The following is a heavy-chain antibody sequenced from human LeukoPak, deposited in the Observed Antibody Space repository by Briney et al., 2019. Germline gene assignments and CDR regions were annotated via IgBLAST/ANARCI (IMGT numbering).Heavy chain of an antibody. J-gene: IGHJ4*02. V-gene: IGHV3-48*03. D-gene: IGHD6-19*01. CDR3: ASGREGIAVTDY. CDR2: ISSSGSTI. CDR1: GFTFSSYE. Sequence: GVSLRLSCAASGFTFSSYEMNWVREAPGKGLEGVSYISSSGSTIYYADSVKGRFTISRDNAKNSLYLQMNSLRAEDTAVYYCASGREGIAVTDYWGQGTLVTVSS.